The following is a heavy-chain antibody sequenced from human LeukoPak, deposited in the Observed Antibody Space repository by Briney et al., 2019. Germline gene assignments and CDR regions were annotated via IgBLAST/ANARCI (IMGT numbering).Heavy chain of an antibody. D-gene: IGHD6-13*01. CDR2: VYKRGTT. CDR1: GYSISSGYY. J-gene: IGHJ5*02. V-gene: IGHV4-38-2*02. CDR3: ARDLIPAAGMNWFDP. Sequence: PSETLSLTCSVFGYSISSGYYWGWIRQSPGKGLEWIGSVYKRGTTYYNPSFESRVTISLDTSKEQVSLRLTSVTAADTAVYYCARDLIPAAGMNWFDPWGRGTLVTVSS.